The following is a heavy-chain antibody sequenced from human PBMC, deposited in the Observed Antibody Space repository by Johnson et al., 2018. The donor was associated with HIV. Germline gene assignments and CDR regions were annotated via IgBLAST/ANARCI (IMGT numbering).Heavy chain of an antibody. V-gene: IGHV3-13*01. CDR3: TRRRGGFDI. J-gene: IGHJ3*02. CDR2: IGTAGDT. Sequence: EVQLVESGGGLVQPGGTLRLSCVASGFTFSNYDMHWVRQVTGEGLEWVSGIGTAGDTYDQGSVKGRFTISRENDKKSLYLQMNSLRAGDTAVYYCTRRRGGFDIWGQGTMVTVSS. CDR1: GFTFSNYD. D-gene: IGHD2-15*01.